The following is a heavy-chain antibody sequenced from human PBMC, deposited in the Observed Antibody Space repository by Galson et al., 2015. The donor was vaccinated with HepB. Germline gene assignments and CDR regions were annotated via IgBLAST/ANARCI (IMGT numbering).Heavy chain of an antibody. CDR3: VRGYSFFLFDY. V-gene: IGHV3-64D*06. J-gene: IGHJ4*02. D-gene: IGHD5-18*01. CDR2: IGTGEHSR. CDR1: GFTFSTYS. Sequence: SLRLSCAASGFTFSTYSMHWVRQAPGKGLEYLSGIGTGEHSRYYADSVKGRFTISRDNSKNTVYLQLNSLRLEDTAVYYCVRGYSFFLFDYWGQGTLVTVSS.